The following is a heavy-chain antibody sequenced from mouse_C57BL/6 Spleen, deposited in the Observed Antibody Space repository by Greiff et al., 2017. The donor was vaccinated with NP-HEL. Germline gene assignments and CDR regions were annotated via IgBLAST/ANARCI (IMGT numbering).Heavy chain of an antibody. CDR2: IDPSDSYT. CDR3: AKRGIVDKKYLDV. V-gene: IGHV1-50*01. Sequence: QVQLKQPGAELVKPGASVKLSCKASGYTFTSYWMQWVKQRPGQGLEWIGEIDPSDSYTNYNQKLKGKATLTVDTSSSTAYLQLSSLTSQNSAVYYCAKRGIVDKKYLDVWGTGTTVTVSS. CDR1: GYTFTSYW. J-gene: IGHJ1*03. D-gene: IGHD1-1*01.